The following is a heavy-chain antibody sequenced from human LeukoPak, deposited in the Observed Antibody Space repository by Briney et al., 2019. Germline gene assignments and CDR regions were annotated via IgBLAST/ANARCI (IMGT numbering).Heavy chain of an antibody. J-gene: IGHJ6*03. CDR2: IYTSGST. CDR3: ARGAGYYYYYMDV. Sequence: SQTLSLTCTVSGGSISSGSYYWSWIRQPAGKGPEWIGRIYTSGSTNYSPSLKSRVTISVDTSKNQFSLKLSSVTAADTAVYYCARGAGYYYYYMDVWGKGTTVTVSS. V-gene: IGHV4-61*02. D-gene: IGHD3-10*01. CDR1: GGSISSGSYY.